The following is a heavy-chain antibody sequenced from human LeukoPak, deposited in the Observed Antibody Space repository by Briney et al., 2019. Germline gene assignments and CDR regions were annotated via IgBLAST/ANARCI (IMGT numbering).Heavy chain of an antibody. CDR3: AKSKGIVVVPAAPRDAFDI. J-gene: IGHJ3*02. CDR1: GFTFSSYA. Sequence: PGGSLRLSCAASGFTFSSYAMSWVRQASGKGLEWVSAISGSGGSTYYADSVKGRFTISRDNSKNTLYLQMNSLRAEDTAIYYCAKSKGIVVVPAAPRDAFDIWGQGTMVTVSS. CDR2: ISGSGGST. V-gene: IGHV3-23*01. D-gene: IGHD2-2*01.